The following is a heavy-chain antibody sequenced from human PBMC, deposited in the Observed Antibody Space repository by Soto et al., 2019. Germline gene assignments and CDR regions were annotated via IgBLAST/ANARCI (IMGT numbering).Heavy chain of an antibody. CDR2: IYYSGST. Sequence: QVQLQESGPGLVKPSETLSLTCTVSGGSISSYYWSWIRQPPGKGLEWIRYIYYSGSTNYNPSLKSRVTISVDTSKNQFSLKLSSVTAADTAVYYCARGSGYCSGGSCDNFDYWGQGTLVTVSS. CDR3: ARGSGYCSGGSCDNFDY. J-gene: IGHJ4*02. D-gene: IGHD2-15*01. CDR1: GGSISSYY. V-gene: IGHV4-59*01.